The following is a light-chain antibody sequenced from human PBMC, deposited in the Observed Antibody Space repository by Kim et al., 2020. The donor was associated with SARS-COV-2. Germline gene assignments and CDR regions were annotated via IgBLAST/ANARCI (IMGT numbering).Light chain of an antibody. V-gene: IGKV3-15*01. CDR2: GAS. CDR3: HQYTNLWR. Sequence: EIVMTHSPAALSVSPGERTTLSCRASQSVSSSLVWYQQKPGQAPRLLIYGASIRATGVPARFSGSGSGTEFTLTISSLQSEDFAVYYCHQYTNLWRFGQGTKVDIK. CDR1: QSVSSS. J-gene: IGKJ1*01.